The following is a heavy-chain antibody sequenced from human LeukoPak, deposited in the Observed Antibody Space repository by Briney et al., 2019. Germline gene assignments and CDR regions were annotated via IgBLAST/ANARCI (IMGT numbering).Heavy chain of an antibody. CDR2: SSAYNGNT. CDR3: ARGRSGYDNYYYYGMDV. D-gene: IGHD5-12*01. Sequence: ASVKVSCKASGYTVTSYGISWVRQAPRQGLEWMGWSSAYNGNTNYAQKLHGRVTMTTDTSTSTAYMELRSLRSDDTAVYYCARGRSGYDNYYYYGMDVWGKGTTVTVSS. CDR1: GYTVTSYG. V-gene: IGHV1-18*04. J-gene: IGHJ6*04.